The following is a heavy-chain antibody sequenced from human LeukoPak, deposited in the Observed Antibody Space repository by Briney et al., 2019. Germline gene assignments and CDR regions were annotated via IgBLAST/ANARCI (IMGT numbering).Heavy chain of an antibody. CDR1: GFTFSTYG. Sequence: GSLRLSCAVSGFTFSTYGMSWVRQAPGKGLEWVSAISGSGGSTYYADSVKGRFTISRDNSKNTLYLQMNSLRAEDTAVYYCAKVQKSMVTSIDYWGQGTLVTVSS. V-gene: IGHV3-23*01. CDR2: ISGSGGST. J-gene: IGHJ4*02. D-gene: IGHD5-18*01. CDR3: AKVQKSMVTSIDY.